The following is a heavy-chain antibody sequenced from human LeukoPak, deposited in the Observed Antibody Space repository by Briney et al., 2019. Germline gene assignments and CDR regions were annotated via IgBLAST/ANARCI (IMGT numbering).Heavy chain of an antibody. V-gene: IGHV3-11*06. D-gene: IGHD6-13*01. CDR3: ARIWTAAAGTPNY. CDR2: ISGSGSHA. J-gene: IGHJ4*02. Sequence: GGSLRLSCAASGFSFSDHYMSWIRQAPGKGLEWVSYISGSGSHANYADSVKGRFTVSRDNAKNSLYLQMNSLIAEDTAVYYCARIWTAAAGTPNYWGQGTLVTVSS. CDR1: GFSFSDHY.